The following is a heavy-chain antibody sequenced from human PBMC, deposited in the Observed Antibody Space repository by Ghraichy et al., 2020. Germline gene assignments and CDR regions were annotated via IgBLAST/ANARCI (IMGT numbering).Heavy chain of an antibody. Sequence: SQTLSLTCTVSGGSISSYYWSWIRQPPGKGLEWIGYIYTSGSTNYNPSLKSRVTISVDTSKNQFSLKLSSVTAADTAVYYCARSTGGYSYGYDYWGQGTLVTVSS. J-gene: IGHJ4*02. D-gene: IGHD5-18*01. CDR3: ARSTGGYSYGYDY. V-gene: IGHV4-4*09. CDR1: GGSISSYY. CDR2: IYTSGST.